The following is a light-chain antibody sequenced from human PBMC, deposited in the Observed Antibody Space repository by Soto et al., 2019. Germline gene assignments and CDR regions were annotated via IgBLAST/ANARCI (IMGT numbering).Light chain of an antibody. CDR1: QSINSE. V-gene: IGKV3-15*01. J-gene: IGKJ2*01. CDR3: QQGHNWPLT. CDR2: GAS. Sequence: EIVMTQSPATLSLSPGARAALSCRASQSINSELAWYQQKPGQPPRLLIYGASTRATGVPARFTGSESVSEFTLTISGLQSEDFAVYYCQQGHNWPLTFGQGTRLEI.